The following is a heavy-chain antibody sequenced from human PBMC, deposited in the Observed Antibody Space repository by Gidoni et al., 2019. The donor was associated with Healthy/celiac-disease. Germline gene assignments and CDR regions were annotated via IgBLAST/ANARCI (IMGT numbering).Heavy chain of an antibody. D-gene: IGHD3-3*01. CDR2: INPSGGSA. J-gene: IGHJ6*02. CDR3: ARDSGGITIFGVVLDYYYGMDV. V-gene: IGHV1-46*01. Sequence: QVQLVQSGAEVKKPGASVKVSCKASGYTFTSYYMHWVRQAPGQGLEWMGIINPSGGSASYAQKFQGRVTMTRDTSTSTVYMELSSLRSEDTAVYYCARDSGGITIFGVVLDYYYGMDVWGQGTTVTVSS. CDR1: GYTFTSYY.